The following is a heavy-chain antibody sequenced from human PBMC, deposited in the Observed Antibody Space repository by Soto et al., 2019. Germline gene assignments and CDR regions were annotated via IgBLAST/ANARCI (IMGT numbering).Heavy chain of an antibody. J-gene: IGHJ2*01. Sequence: EVQLVETGGGLIQPGGSLRLSCAASGFTVSSNYMSWVRQAPGKGLEWVSVIYSGGSTYYADSVKGRFTISRDNSKNTLYLQMNSLRAEDTAVYYCAREGGEGYYDFWSGYYTEYFDLWGRGTLVTVSS. CDR3: AREGGEGYYDFWSGYYTEYFDL. D-gene: IGHD3-3*01. V-gene: IGHV3-53*02. CDR2: IYSGGST. CDR1: GFTVSSNY.